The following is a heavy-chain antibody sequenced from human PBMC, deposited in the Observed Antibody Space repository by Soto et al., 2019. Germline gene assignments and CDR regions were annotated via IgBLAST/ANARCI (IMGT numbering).Heavy chain of an antibody. V-gene: IGHV3-23*01. D-gene: IGHD1-20*01. J-gene: IGHJ4*02. CDR3: AKRYPGSPSLFDY. CDR2: ISASGDTT. Sequence: GGSLRLSCAASGFPFSAYAMNWVRQTPEKGLEWVSAISASGDTTYYADSVKGRFTISRDNSKNTLFLQMNSLRAEDTAVYYCAKRYPGSPSLFDYWGQGTLVTSPQ. CDR1: GFPFSAYA.